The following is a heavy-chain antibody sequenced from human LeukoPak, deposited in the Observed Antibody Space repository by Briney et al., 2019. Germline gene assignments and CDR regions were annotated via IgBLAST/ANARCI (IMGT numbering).Heavy chain of an antibody. J-gene: IGHJ4*02. D-gene: IGHD2-8*01. CDR2: IYSGGDT. V-gene: IGHV3-53*01. CDR1: EFTFYNSY. Sequence: GGSLRLSCAVPEFTFYNSYMSWGRQAPGKALEWVSIIYSGGDTFYVDSVKGRFTISRDKSKNTVYLQMNSLRAEDTAVYYCATRDRNNGVDYWGQGTQVTVSS. CDR3: ATRDRNNGVDY.